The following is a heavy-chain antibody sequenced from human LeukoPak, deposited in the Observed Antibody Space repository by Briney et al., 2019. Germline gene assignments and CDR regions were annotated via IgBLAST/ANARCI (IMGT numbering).Heavy chain of an antibody. CDR3: ARDDYGDYFDY. J-gene: IGHJ4*02. CDR2: ISYSGST. CDR1: GGSISSHY. V-gene: IGHV4-59*08. Sequence: SETLSLTCTVSGGSISSHYWSWIRQPPAKGLEWIGYISYSGSTNYNPSLKSRVNISVDTSKNQFSLKLSSVTAADTAVYYCARDDYGDYFDYWGQGTLVTVSS. D-gene: IGHD4-17*01.